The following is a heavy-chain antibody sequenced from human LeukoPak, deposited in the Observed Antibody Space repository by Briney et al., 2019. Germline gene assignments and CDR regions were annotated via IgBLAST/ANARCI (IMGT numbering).Heavy chain of an antibody. CDR3: ARALGSSGNYWSYYYYMDV. D-gene: IGHD3-22*01. J-gene: IGHJ6*03. Sequence: GGPLRLSCAASGFTFSSYSMNWVRQAPGKGLEWVSYISSGSSTIYYADSVKGRFTISRDNAKNSLYLQMNSLRAEDTAVYYCARALGSSGNYWSYYYYMDVWGKGTTVTVSS. V-gene: IGHV3-48*01. CDR2: ISSGSSTI. CDR1: GFTFSSYS.